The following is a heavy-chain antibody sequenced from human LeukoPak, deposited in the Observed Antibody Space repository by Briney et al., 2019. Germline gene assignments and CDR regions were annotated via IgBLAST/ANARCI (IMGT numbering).Heavy chain of an antibody. Sequence: PGGSLRLSCAASGFTFDDYAMHWVRQAPGKGLEGVSGISWNSGSIGYADSVKGRFTISRDNAKNSLYLQMNSLRAEDTALYYCAVSQEVATPNFDYWGQGTLVTVSS. D-gene: IGHD5-12*01. J-gene: IGHJ4*02. CDR3: AVSQEVATPNFDY. V-gene: IGHV3-9*01. CDR2: ISWNSGSI. CDR1: GFTFDDYA.